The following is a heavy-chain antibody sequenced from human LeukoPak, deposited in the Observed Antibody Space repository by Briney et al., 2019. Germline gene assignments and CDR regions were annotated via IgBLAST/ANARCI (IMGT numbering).Heavy chain of an antibody. CDR3: ARVAYYDSSGYYPVPFDY. CDR1: GFTFSSYT. D-gene: IGHD3-22*01. V-gene: IGHV3-21*01. J-gene: IGHJ4*02. CDR2: ISRSSSYI. Sequence: GGSLRLSCAASGFTFSSYTMNWVRQAPGRGLERVSSISRSSSYIYYGDSVKGRFTISRDNAKNSLYLQMNSLRAEDTAVYYCARVAYYDSSGYYPVPFDYWGQGTLVTVSS.